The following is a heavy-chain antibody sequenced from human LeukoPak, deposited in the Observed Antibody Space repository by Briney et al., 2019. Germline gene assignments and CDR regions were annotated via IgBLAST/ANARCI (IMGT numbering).Heavy chain of an antibody. J-gene: IGHJ5*02. Sequence: PSEALSLTCTVSGGSISSYYWSWIRQPPGKGLEWIGYIYYSGSTNYNPSLKSRVTISVDTSKNQFSLKLSSVTAADTAVYYCARRPDWFDPWGQGTLVTVSS. V-gene: IGHV4-59*08. CDR2: IYYSGST. CDR3: ARRPDWFDP. CDR1: GGSISSYY.